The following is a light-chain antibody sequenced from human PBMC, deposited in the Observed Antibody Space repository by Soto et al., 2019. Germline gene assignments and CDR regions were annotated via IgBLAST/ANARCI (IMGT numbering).Light chain of an antibody. V-gene: IGLV1-44*01. J-gene: IGLJ7*01. CDR3: AAWDDSLNGLV. CDR1: NSNIGKNT. CDR2: SDT. Sequence: QSALSQDSSVSGTPGQRVVMACSGRNSNIGKNTVNWYRQVPGTAPQLLIYSDTMRSFGIPDRFSASKSDTSASLAIGGLQAEDEALYFCAAWDDSLNGLVFGGGTQLTVL.